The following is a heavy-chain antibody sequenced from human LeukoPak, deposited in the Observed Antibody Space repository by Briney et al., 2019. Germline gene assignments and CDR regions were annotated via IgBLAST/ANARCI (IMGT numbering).Heavy chain of an antibody. CDR2: ISSSGSTI. J-gene: IGHJ4*02. CDR3: AKRGVVIRVILVGFHKEAYYFDS. V-gene: IGHV3-11*01. CDR1: GFTFGDYY. D-gene: IGHD3-22*01. Sequence: GGSLRLSCAASGFTFGDYYMSWIRQAPGKGLEWVSYISSSGSTIYYADSVKGRFTISRDNAKNSLYLQMNSLRAEDTAVYFCAKRGVVIRVILVGFHKEAYYFDSWGQGALVTVSS.